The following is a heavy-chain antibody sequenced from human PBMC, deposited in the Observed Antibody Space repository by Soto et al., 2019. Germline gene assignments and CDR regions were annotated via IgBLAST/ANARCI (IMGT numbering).Heavy chain of an antibody. D-gene: IGHD3-10*01. CDR3: AHHPYYGLGSYSFDY. CDR1: GFSLTTSGVG. Sequence: QITLKESGPTLVRPTQTLTLACTFSGFSLTTSGVGVGWIRQPPRKALEWLAVIYWYDDKRYSSSLKIRLTITKDTSKHQVVLTMTNMDPVDTATYYCAHHPYYGLGSYSFDYGGQGTLVTVSS. CDR2: IYWYDDK. J-gene: IGHJ4*02. V-gene: IGHV2-5*01.